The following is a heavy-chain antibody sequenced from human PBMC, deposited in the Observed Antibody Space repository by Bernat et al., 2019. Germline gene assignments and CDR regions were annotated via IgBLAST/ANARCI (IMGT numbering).Heavy chain of an antibody. CDR3: AAGKWFGELLDGDY. CDR1: GFTFTSSA. V-gene: IGHV1-58*02. CDR2: IVVGSGNT. D-gene: IGHD3-10*01. Sequence: QMQLVQSGPEVKKPGTSVKVSCKASGFTFTSSAMQWVRQARGQRIERIGWIVVGSGNTNYAQKFQERVTITRDMSTSTAYMELSSLRSEDTAVYYCAAGKWFGELLDGDYWGQGTLVTVSS. J-gene: IGHJ4*02.